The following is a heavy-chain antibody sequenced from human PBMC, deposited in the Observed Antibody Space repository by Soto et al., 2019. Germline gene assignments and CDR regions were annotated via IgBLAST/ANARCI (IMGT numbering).Heavy chain of an antibody. Sequence: ASVNVSFKSSGYTFIGYSITWVRQAPGQGLECMGRISGYNGNTNYARTLRGRLTLTTDTSTSTAYMELRSLTSDDTAVYYCARDVFCGGAPACPDMDVWGQGTTVTVSS. V-gene: IGHV1-18*04. CDR2: ISGYNGNT. J-gene: IGHJ6*02. D-gene: IGHD2-21*01. CDR1: GYTFIGYS. CDR3: ARDVFCGGAPACPDMDV.